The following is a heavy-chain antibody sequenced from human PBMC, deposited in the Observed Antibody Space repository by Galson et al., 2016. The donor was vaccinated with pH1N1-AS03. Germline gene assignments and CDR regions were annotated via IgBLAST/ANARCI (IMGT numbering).Heavy chain of an antibody. CDR2: INPKTGGT. CDR3: ARAGIVKTVMLRCGGDCYSTDD. J-gene: IGHJ4*02. V-gene: IGHV1-2*06. D-gene: IGHD2-21*02. Sequence: SVKVSCKVSGYTLTAYYIHWVRQAPGQGLEWMGLINPKTGGTYYANKFQGRVTMTRDTSVSKAYMELTWLTSDDTTVYYCARAGIVKTVMLRCGGDCYSTDDWGQGTLVTVSS. CDR1: GYTLTAYY.